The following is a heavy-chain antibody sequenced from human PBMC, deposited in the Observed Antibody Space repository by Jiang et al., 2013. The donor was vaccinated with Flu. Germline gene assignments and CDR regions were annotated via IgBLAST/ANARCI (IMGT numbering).Heavy chain of an antibody. CDR3: AKDRAGRAAAGNWFDP. CDR1: TFSSYA. CDR2: LVGSGGST. J-gene: IGHJ5*02. D-gene: IGHD6-13*01. Sequence: TFSSYAMSWSARLQGRGWSGSHLLVGSGGSTYYADSVKGRFTISRDNSKNTLYLQMNSLRAEDTAVYYCAKDRAGRAAAGNWFDPWGQGTLVTVSS. V-gene: IGHV3-23*01.